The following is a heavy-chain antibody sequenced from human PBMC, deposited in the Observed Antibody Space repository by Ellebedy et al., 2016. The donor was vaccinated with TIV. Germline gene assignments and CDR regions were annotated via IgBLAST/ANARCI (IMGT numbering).Heavy chain of an antibody. Sequence: GGSLRLSCAASGFTFDDYTMHWVRQAPGKGLEWVSLISWDGGSTYYADSVKGRFTISRENSKNSLYLQMNSLRTEDTALYYCAKATSDPMVRGVIITSYYFDYWGQGTLVTVSS. V-gene: IGHV3-43*01. D-gene: IGHD3-10*01. CDR2: ISWDGGST. J-gene: IGHJ4*02. CDR3: AKATSDPMVRGVIITSYYFDY. CDR1: GFTFDDYT.